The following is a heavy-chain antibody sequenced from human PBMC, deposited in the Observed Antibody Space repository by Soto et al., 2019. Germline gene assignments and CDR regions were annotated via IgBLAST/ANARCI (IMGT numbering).Heavy chain of an antibody. Sequence: VQLVESGGGLVKPGESLRLSCAASGFIFATHTSNWVRQAPGKGLEWVSSITGSGIYTRYADSVKGRFTISRDNAKASLYLQMNSLGAEDTAVYYCVKEGISIYNEYFDYWGQGTLVTVSS. D-gene: IGHD4-4*01. V-gene: IGHV3-21*02. CDR2: ITGSGIYT. CDR3: VKEGISIYNEYFDY. CDR1: GFIFATHT. J-gene: IGHJ4*02.